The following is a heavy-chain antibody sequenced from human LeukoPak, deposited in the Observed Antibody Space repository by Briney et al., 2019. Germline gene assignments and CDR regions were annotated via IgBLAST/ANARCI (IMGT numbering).Heavy chain of an antibody. CDR2: ISSDVTNT. Sequence: GGSLRLSCAASGFTFSSSWLHWVRQAPGRGLVWVLRISSDVTNTAYGDSVKGRFTISRDNAKNTLYLQMNSLRVDDTGVYYCARGDWGSALSWGRGTMVTVSS. V-gene: IGHV3-74*01. CDR1: GFTFSSSW. CDR3: ARGDWGSALS. J-gene: IGHJ3*01. D-gene: IGHD7-27*01.